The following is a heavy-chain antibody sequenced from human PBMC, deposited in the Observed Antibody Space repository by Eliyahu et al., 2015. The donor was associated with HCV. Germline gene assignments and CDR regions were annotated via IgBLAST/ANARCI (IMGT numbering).Heavy chain of an antibody. CDR1: GFTFSSYA. D-gene: IGHD2-8*01. V-gene: IGHV3-30-3*01. J-gene: IGHJ4*02. CDR2: ISYDGSNK. CDR3: AREIVLMVYATGSFDY. Sequence: QVQLVESGGGVVQPGRSLRLFCAASGFTFSSYAMHWVRQAPGKGLEWVAVISYDGSNKYYADSVKGRFTISRDNSKNTLYLQMNSLRAEDTAVYYCAREIVLMVYATGSFDYWGQGTLVTVSS.